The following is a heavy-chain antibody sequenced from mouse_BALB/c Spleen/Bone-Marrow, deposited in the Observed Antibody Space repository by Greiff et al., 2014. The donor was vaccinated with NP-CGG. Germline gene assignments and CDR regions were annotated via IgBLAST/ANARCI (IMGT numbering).Heavy chain of an antibody. V-gene: IGHV2-3*01. D-gene: IGHD2-14*01. CDR1: GFSLTSYG. J-gene: IGHJ3*01. Sequence: QVQLKESGPGLVSPSQSLSITCTVSGFSLTSYGVSWVRQPPGKGLEWLGVIWGDGNTNYHSALISRLSISKDNSKNQVFLKLNRLQTDDTATYYCAIYYRSSWFAYWGQGTLVTVSA. CDR2: IWGDGNT. CDR3: AIYYRSSWFAY.